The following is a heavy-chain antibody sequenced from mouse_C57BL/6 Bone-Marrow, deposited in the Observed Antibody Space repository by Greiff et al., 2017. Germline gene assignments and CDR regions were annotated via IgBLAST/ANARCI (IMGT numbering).Heavy chain of an antibody. V-gene: IGHV14-3*01. CDR2: IDPANGNT. Sequence: EVQLQQSVAELVRPGASVKLSCTASGFNIKNTYMHWVKQRPEQGLEWLGRIDPANGNTKYAPKFQGKATITADTSSNTAYLQLSSLTSEDTAIYYCASLHYYGSSSYYFDYWGQGTTLTVSS. CDR3: ASLHYYGSSSYYFDY. J-gene: IGHJ2*01. D-gene: IGHD1-1*01. CDR1: GFNIKNTY.